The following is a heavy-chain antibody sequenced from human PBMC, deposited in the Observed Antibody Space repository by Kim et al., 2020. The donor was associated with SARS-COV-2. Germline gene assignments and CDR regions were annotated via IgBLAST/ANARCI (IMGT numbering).Heavy chain of an antibody. CDR1: TASIGSGDHY. CDR2: IYYSGTT. Sequence: QTLSLTCTVSTASIGSGDHYWSWVRQPPGKGLEWIGYIYYSGTTYYNPSLKSRVIISVDTAKNRFSLKLNSVTAADTAVYYCARGGSGTSFSYFDYWGQ. CDR3: ARGGSGTSFSYFDY. J-gene: IGHJ4*02. D-gene: IGHD1-26*01. V-gene: IGHV4-30-4*01.